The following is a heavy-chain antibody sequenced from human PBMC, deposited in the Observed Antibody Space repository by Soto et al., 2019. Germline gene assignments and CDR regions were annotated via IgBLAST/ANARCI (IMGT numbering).Heavy chain of an antibody. CDR3: AKGPGGVAAGAPPLYFDY. CDR2: ISGSGGST. Sequence: GGSLRLSCAASGFTFSSYAMSWVRQAPGKGLEWVSAISGSGGSTYYADSVKGRFTISRDNSKNTLYLQMNSLRAEDTAVYYCAKGPGGVAAGAPPLYFDYWGQGTLVTVSS. V-gene: IGHV3-23*01. CDR1: GFTFSSYA. J-gene: IGHJ4*02. D-gene: IGHD6-13*01.